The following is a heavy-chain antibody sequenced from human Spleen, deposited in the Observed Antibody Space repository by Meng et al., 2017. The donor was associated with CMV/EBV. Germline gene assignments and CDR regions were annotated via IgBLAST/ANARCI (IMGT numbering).Heavy chain of an antibody. D-gene: IGHD1-26*01. J-gene: IGHJ4*02. V-gene: IGHV3-30-3*01. Sequence: GGSLRLSCAGSGFIFSDYHMQWVRQAPGKGLEWVATVSHDGSDQYYADSVRGRFTIFRDDSKNTVVLQMNSLKAEETAIYYCASTVGGYWGQGTLVTVSS. CDR3: ASTVGGY. CDR2: VSHDGSDQ. CDR1: GFIFSDYH.